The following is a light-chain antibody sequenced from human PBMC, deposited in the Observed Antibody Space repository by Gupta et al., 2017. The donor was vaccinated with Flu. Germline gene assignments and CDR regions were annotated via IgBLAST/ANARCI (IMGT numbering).Light chain of an antibody. CDR1: QSVGSY. CDR3: QQRYNWPLT. V-gene: IGKV3-11*01. Sequence: IVLTQSPATLSLSPGERATLSCRASQSVGSYLAWYRQKPGQAPRLLIYDSSNRANGISARFSGSGSGTDFTLTISSLEPEDFAVYYCQQRYNWPLTFGGGTKVEIK. J-gene: IGKJ4*01. CDR2: DSS.